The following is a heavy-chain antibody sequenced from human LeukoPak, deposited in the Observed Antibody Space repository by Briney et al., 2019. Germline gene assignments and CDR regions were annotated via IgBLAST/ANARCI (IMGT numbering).Heavy chain of an antibody. Sequence: SETLSLTCTVSGGSISSYYWSWIRQPAGKGLEWIGRIYTSGSTNYSPSLKSRVTMSVDTSMNQFSLKLISVTAADTAVYYCAREYGDQGTRNFDYWGQGSLVTVSS. CDR1: GGSISSYY. CDR2: IYTSGST. J-gene: IGHJ4*02. V-gene: IGHV4-4*07. D-gene: IGHD4-17*01. CDR3: AREYGDQGTRNFDY.